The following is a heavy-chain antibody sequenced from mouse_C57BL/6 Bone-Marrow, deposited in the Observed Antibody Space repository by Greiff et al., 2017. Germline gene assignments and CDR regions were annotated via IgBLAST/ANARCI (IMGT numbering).Heavy chain of an antibody. D-gene: IGHD4-1*01. J-gene: IGHJ3*01. CDR2: INPGSGGT. CDR1: GYAFTNYL. CDR3: ARSKNWDSGFAY. Sequence: VQLQQSGAELVRPGTSVKVSCKASGYAFTNYLIEWVKQRPGQGLEWIGVINPGSGGTNYNEKFKGKATLTADKSSSTAYMPLSSLTSEDSAVYFCARSKNWDSGFAYWGQGTLVTVSA. V-gene: IGHV1-54*01.